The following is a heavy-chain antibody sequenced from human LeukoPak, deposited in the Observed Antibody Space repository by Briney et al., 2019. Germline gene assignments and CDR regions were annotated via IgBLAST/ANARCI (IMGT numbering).Heavy chain of an antibody. Sequence: GGSLRLSCAASGFTVSSNYMSWVRQAPGKGLEWVSVIYSGGSTYYADSVKGRFTISRDNSKNTLYLQMNSLRAEDTAVYYCARDYGDYGDAFDIWGQETMVTVSS. CDR3: ARDYGDYGDAFDI. CDR2: IYSGGST. J-gene: IGHJ3*02. CDR1: GFTVSSNY. V-gene: IGHV3-53*01. D-gene: IGHD4-17*01.